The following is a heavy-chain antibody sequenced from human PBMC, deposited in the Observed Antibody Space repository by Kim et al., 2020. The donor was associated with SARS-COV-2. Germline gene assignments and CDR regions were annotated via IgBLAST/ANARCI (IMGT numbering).Heavy chain of an antibody. V-gene: IGHV3-30*07. J-gene: IGHJ3*02. D-gene: IGHD3-22*01. Sequence: KGRFTIARDNSKSTLYLQRNSLRAEDTAVYYCARGGLDDSSGYYSDAFDIWGQGTMVTVSS. CDR3: ARGGLDDSSGYYSDAFDI.